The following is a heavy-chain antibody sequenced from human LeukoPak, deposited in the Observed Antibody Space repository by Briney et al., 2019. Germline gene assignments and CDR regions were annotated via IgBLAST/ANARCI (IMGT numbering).Heavy chain of an antibody. J-gene: IGHJ4*02. CDR3: ARGLPPVMKFYCVF. CDR2: ISGSDGST. V-gene: IGHV3-23*01. Sequence: GGSLRLSCAASGFTFSTYALTWVRQAPGKGLEWVSVISGSDGSTNYADSVKGRFTISRDDSKNTLYLQMNSVRAEDTAMYYCARGLPPVMKFYCVFWGRGTLVTVSS. CDR1: GFTFSTYA. D-gene: IGHD4-11*01.